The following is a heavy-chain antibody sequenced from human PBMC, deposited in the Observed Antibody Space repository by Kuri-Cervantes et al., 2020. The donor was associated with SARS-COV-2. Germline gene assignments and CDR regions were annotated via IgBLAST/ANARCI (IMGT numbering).Heavy chain of an antibody. V-gene: IGHV3-7*01. CDR2: IKQDGSEK. Sequence: LSLTCAASGFTFSSYWMSWVRQAPGKGLEWVANIKQDGSEKYYVDSVKGRFTISRDNAKNSLYLQMNSLRAEDTAVYYCARDRNWGDWYFDLWGRGTLVTVSS. J-gene: IGHJ2*01. CDR1: GFTFSSYW. CDR3: ARDRNWGDWYFDL. D-gene: IGHD7-27*01.